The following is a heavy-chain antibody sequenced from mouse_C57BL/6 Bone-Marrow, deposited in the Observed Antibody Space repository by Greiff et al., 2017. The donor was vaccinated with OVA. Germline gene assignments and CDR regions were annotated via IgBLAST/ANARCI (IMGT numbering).Heavy chain of an antibody. J-gene: IGHJ1*03. CDR2: IYPGSGNT. Sequence: VQLQQSGAELVRPGASVKLSCKASGYTFTDYYINWVKQRPGQGLEWIARIYPGSGNTYYNEKFKGKATLTAEKSSSTAYMQLSSLTSEDSAVYFCALDDYDGYWYFDVWGTGTTVTVSS. CDR3: ALDDYDGYWYFDV. CDR1: GYTFTDYY. D-gene: IGHD2-4*01. V-gene: IGHV1-76*01.